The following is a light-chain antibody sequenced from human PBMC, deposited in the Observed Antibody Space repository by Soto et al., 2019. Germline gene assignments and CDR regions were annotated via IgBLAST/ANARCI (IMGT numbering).Light chain of an antibody. J-gene: IGKJ1*01. CDR1: QSVSGSY. CDR2: GAS. CDR3: QHYGTSPTWT. Sequence: DIVLTQSPGTLSLSPGERATLSCRASQSVSGSYLAWYQQKPGQAPRLLIYGASSRATGIPDRFSGDGSGTDFTLTISRLEPEDFVVYYCQHYGTSPTWTFGQGNKVEVK. V-gene: IGKV3-20*01.